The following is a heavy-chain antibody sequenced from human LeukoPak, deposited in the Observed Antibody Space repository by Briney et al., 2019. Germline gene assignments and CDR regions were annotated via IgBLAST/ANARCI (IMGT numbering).Heavy chain of an antibody. J-gene: IGHJ3*01. CDR3: AGRRISLFGFFLGSGTFDL. CDR1: HYTFTNYW. V-gene: IGHV5-51*01. D-gene: IGHD3-3*01. Sequence: GESLKISCNGSHYTFTNYWIGWVRQVPGRGLEWMGIIYPIDSDTKYSPSFQGQVTISADRSVNTAYLQWSSLQASDTGIYYCAGRRISLFGFFLGSGTFDLWGQGTLVTVSS. CDR2: IYPIDSDT.